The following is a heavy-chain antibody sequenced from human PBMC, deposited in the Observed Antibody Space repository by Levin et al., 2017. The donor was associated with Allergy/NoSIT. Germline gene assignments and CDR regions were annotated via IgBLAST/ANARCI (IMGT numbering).Heavy chain of an antibody. CDR3: ATGPFDY. CDR2: IYNPDST. J-gene: IGHJ4*02. Sequence: ASVKVSCAASGFTFTNNYMSWVRQAPGKGLEWVSIIYNPDSTYYADSVKGRFTISRDNSENTLYLQMNSLRVEDTAVYYCATGPFDYWGQGTLVTVSS. V-gene: IGHV3-53*01. CDR1: GFTFTNNY. D-gene: IGHD1-1*01.